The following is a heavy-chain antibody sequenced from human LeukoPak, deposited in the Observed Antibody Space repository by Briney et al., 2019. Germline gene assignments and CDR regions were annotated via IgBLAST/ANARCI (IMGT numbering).Heavy chain of an antibody. CDR3: ARDRLGHRSSSGVWDY. J-gene: IGHJ4*02. D-gene: IGHD6-6*01. Sequence: ASVNVSCKASGYTFTSYGISWVRQAPGQGLEWMGWISAYNGNTNYAQKLQGRVTMTTDTSTSTAYMELRSLRSDDTAVYYCARDRLGHRSSSGVWDYWGQGTLVTVSS. CDR1: GYTFTSYG. V-gene: IGHV1-18*01. CDR2: ISAYNGNT.